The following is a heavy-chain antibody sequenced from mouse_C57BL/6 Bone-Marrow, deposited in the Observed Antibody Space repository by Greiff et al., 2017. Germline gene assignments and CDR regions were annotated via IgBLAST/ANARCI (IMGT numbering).Heavy chain of an antibody. Sequence: EVKVVESGGDLVKPGGSLKLSCAASGFTFSSYGMSWVRQTPDKRLEWVATISSGGSYTYYPDSVKGRFTISRDNAKNTLYLQMSRLKSEDTAMYYCARLGGYDGAWFAYWGQGTLVTVSA. J-gene: IGHJ3*01. CDR2: ISSGGSYT. CDR1: GFTFSSYG. CDR3: ARLGGYDGAWFAY. V-gene: IGHV5-6*01. D-gene: IGHD2-2*01.